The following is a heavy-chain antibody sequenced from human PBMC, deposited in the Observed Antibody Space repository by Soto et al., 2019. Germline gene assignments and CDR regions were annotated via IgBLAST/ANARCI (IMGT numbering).Heavy chain of an antibody. J-gene: IGHJ3*02. CDR2: INPATGAA. CDR3: ARGGGVGVAGSAAFDM. Sequence: QLHLVQSGAVVKKPGASVTVSCSASGYPVTAYYMHWVRQAPGRGLEWMGGINPATGAAKYTQTFQGRVTLARDTFTNTVFMELSGLTSGDTAVFYCARGGGVGVAGSAAFDMWGQGTLVTVSS. V-gene: IGHV1-2*02. D-gene: IGHD3-3*01. CDR1: GYPVTAYY.